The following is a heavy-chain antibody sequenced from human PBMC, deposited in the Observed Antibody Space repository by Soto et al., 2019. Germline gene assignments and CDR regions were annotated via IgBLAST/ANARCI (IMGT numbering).Heavy chain of an antibody. CDR3: TGEVASGY. CDR2: ISKDGSVK. CDR1: GFTFNTYG. J-gene: IGHJ4*02. D-gene: IGHD2-8*02. V-gene: IGHV3-30*03. Sequence: QVQLVESGGGVVQPGRSLRLSCAASGFTFNTYGMHWVRQAPGKGLEWVAVISKDGSVKYYADSVKGRFTISRDNSKNTLYLQMNSLGAEDTAAYYCTGEVASGYWGQGTLVTVSS.